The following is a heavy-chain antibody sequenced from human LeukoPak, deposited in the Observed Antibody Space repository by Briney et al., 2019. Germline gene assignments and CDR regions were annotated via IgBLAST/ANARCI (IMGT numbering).Heavy chain of an antibody. J-gene: IGHJ4*02. V-gene: IGHV3-23*01. CDR1: GLTFGDYA. CDR3: ARDHVYGDYGGFDY. D-gene: IGHD4-17*01. Sequence: GGSLRLSCAASGLTFGDYAMSWVRQAPGKGLEWVSTISSSGRDTYYADSVKGRFTISRDNSKNTLYLQMNSLRAEDTAVYYCARDHVYGDYGGFDYWGQGTLVTVSS. CDR2: ISSSGRDT.